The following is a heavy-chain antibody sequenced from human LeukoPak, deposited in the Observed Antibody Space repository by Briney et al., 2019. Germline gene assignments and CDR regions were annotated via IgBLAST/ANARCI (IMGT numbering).Heavy chain of an antibody. J-gene: IGHJ4*02. CDR1: GGSISSYY. Sequence: SETLSLTCTVSGGSISSYYWSWIRQPPGKGLEWIGYIYYSGSTNYNPSLKSRVTISVDTSKNQFSLKLSSVTAADTAVYYCARGLHSSSWYRLDYWGQGTLVTVSS. D-gene: IGHD6-13*01. V-gene: IGHV4-59*01. CDR2: IYYSGST. CDR3: ARGLHSSSWYRLDY.